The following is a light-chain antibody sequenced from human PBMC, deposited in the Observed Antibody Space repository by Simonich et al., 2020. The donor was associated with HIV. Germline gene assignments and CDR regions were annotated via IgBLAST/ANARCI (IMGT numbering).Light chain of an antibody. V-gene: IGKV1-13*02. Sequence: AIQLTQSPSSLSASVGDRVTITCRASQGISSALAWYQLKPGKAPKLLIYDASSLESGVPSRFSGSGSGTDFTLTISSLQPEDFATYYCQQFNSYSLTFGQGTKVEMK. CDR1: QGISSA. J-gene: IGKJ1*01. CDR2: DAS. CDR3: QQFNSYSLT.